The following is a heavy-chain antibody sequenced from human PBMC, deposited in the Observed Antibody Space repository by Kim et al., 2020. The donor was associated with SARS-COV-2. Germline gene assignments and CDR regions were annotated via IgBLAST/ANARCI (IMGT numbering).Heavy chain of an antibody. V-gene: IGHV1-46*01. D-gene: IGHD1-26*01. CDR1: GYTFTSYY. CDR3: ARDLSRFVDLWGIVGASPLSNGMDV. J-gene: IGHJ6*02. Sequence: ASVKVSCKASGYTFTSYYMHWVRQAPGQGLEWMGMINPSGGSTSYAQKFQGRVTMTRDTSTSTVYMELSSLRSEDTAVYYCARDLSRFVDLWGIVGASPLSNGMDVWGQGTTVTVSS. CDR2: INPSGGST.